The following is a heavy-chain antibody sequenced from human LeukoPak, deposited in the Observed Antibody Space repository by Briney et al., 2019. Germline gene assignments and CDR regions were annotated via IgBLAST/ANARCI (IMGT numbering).Heavy chain of an antibody. CDR3: ATRRYSYGLGVWFDH. J-gene: IGHJ5*02. V-gene: IGHV4-61*05. D-gene: IGHD5-18*01. CDR2: IYYSGST. CDR1: GGSISSSSYY. Sequence: SETLSLTCTVSGGSISSSSYYWGWFRQPPGKGLEWIGYIYYSGSTNYNPSLKSRVTISVDTSKNQFSLKLSSVTAADTAVYYCATRRYSYGLGVWFDHWGQGTLVTVSS.